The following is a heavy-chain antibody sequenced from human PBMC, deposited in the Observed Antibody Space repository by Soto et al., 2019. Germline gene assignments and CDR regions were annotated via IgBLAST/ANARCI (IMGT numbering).Heavy chain of an antibody. CDR1: GFTFSSYA. CDR3: ARAIYDRSGYYPTDY. Sequence: QVQLVESGGGVVQPGRSLRLSCAASGFTFSSYAMHWVRQAPGKGLEWVAVISYDGSNKYYADSVKGRFTISRDNSKDTLYLQMNSLRAEDTAVYYCARAIYDRSGYYPTDYWGQGTLVTVSS. D-gene: IGHD3-22*01. J-gene: IGHJ4*02. CDR2: ISYDGSNK. V-gene: IGHV3-30-3*01.